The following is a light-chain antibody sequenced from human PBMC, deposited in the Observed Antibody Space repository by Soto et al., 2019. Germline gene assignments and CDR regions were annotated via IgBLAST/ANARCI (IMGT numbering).Light chain of an antibody. V-gene: IGLV2-14*03. Sequence: QSVLTQPASVSGSPGQSITISCTGTSSDVGGYAYVSWYQQYPGKAPKLVISDVSNRPSGVSHRFSGSRSGNTASLTISGLQAEDEADYYCSSYTSNTTPVFGGGTKVTVL. CDR3: SSYTSNTTPV. CDR1: SSDVGGYAY. CDR2: DVS. J-gene: IGLJ3*02.